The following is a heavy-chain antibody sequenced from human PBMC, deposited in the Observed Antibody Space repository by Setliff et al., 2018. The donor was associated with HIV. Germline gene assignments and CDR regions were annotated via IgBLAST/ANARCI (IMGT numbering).Heavy chain of an antibody. D-gene: IGHD6-19*01. Sequence: SETLSLTCAVYGGSFSGYYWSWIRQPPGKGLEWIGEVTHSGRTNYNPSLESRVTTSVDTSKKQFSLRLTSVTAADTAEYYCARGVRDNSGWSSYYFDYWGQGTLVTVSS. J-gene: IGHJ4*02. CDR3: ARGVRDNSGWSSYYFDY. CDR1: GGSFSGYY. V-gene: IGHV4-34*01. CDR2: VTHSGRT.